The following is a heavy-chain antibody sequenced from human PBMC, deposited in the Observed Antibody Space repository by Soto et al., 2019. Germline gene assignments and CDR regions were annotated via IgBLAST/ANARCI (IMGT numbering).Heavy chain of an antibody. V-gene: IGHV4-34*01. CDR3: ARGRDGGGAS. D-gene: IGHD4-17*01. CDR2: INPSGST. J-gene: IGHJ5*02. CDR1: GGSLSGNY. Sequence: QVQLQQWGAGLLKPSETLSLTCGVYGGSLSGNYWSWIRQPPGEGLEWIGEINPSGSTNYSPSLMSRATISADTSKNQFSLKLSSVIAADTAVYYCARGRDGGGASWGQGTLVTVSS.